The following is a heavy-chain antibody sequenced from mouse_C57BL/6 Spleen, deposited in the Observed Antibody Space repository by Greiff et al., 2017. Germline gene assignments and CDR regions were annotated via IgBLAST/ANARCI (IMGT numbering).Heavy chain of an antibody. V-gene: IGHV1-55*01. CDR2: IYPGSGST. CDR1: GYTFTSYW. Sequence: QVQLQQPGAELVKPGASVKMSCKASGYTFTSYWLTWVKPRPGHGLEWIGDIYPGSGSTNYNEKFKSKATLTVATSSSTAYMQLSSLTSEDAAVDYWAREWEYDVEDYWGQGTTLTVSS. CDR3: AREWEYDVEDY. D-gene: IGHD2-14*01. J-gene: IGHJ2*01.